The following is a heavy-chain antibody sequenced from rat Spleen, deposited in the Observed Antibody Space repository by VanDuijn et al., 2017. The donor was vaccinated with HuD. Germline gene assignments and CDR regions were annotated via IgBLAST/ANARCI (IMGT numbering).Heavy chain of an antibody. D-gene: IGHD4-3*01. CDR2: ISYDGSST. J-gene: IGHJ2*01. Sequence: EVQLVESGGGLVQPGRSMKLSCAASGFTFSNYDMAWVRQAPTKGLEWVASISYDGSSTYYRDSVKGRFTISRDNAKSTLYLQMDSLRSEDTATYYCTTGYNSVFDYWGQGVMVTVSS. V-gene: IGHV5-20*01. CDR1: GFTFSNYD. CDR3: TTGYNSVFDY.